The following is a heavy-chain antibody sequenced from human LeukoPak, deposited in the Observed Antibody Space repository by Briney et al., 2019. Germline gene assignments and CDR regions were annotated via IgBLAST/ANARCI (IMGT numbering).Heavy chain of an antibody. V-gene: IGHV3-48*03. Sequence: GGSLRLSCAASGFTFRSYEIHWVRQAPGKGQEWISYISTSGDTMYYADSVKGRFTISRDNAKNSVYLHMNSLRAEDTAVYYCARDVDESYYYDSSGNPSGAVDIWGQGTTVTVSS. CDR2: ISTSGDTM. CDR1: GFTFRSYE. J-gene: IGHJ3*02. D-gene: IGHD3-22*01. CDR3: ARDVDESYYYDSSGNPSGAVDI.